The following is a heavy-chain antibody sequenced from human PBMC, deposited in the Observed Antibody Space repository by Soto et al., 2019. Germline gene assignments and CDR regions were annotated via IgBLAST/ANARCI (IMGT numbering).Heavy chain of an antibody. CDR3: ARWDCGGDCYGDAFDI. D-gene: IGHD2-21*02. CDR2: IYHSGST. CDR1: GGSSSSNW. J-gene: IGHJ3*02. Sequence: PSETLSLTCALYGGSSSSNWWSWVRQPPGKGLEWIGEIYHSGSTNYNPSLKSRVTISVDKSKNQFSLKLSSVTAADTAVYYCARWDCGGDCYGDAFDIWGQGTMVTVSS. V-gene: IGHV4-4*02.